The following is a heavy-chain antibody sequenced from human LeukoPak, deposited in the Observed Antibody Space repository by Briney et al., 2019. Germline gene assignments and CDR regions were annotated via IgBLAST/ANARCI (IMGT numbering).Heavy chain of an antibody. J-gene: IGHJ3*02. V-gene: IGHV1-69*13. CDR2: LIPIYGSA. CDR3: AGFFYDNSGDAFDI. Sequence: SVKVSCKASGGSFTFTSHAISWVRQAPGQGLEWMGGLIPIYGSANYAQKFQGRLTITSDVSTRTVYMELGNLRPEDSAVHYCAGFFYDNSGDAFDIWGQGTMVTVSS. CDR1: GGSFTFTSHA. D-gene: IGHD3-22*01.